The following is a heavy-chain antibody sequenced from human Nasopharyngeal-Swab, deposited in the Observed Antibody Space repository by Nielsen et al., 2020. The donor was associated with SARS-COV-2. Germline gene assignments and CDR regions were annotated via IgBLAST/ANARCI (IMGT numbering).Heavy chain of an antibody. J-gene: IGHJ4*02. CDR1: GFTFSSYS. D-gene: IGHD3-16*01. Sequence: GGSLRLSCAASGFTFSSYSMNWVRQAPGKGLEWVSSISSSSSYIYYADSVKGRFTISRDNSKNTLYLQMNSLRAEDTAVYYCARENPKGPSLGESFFDYWGQGTLVTVSS. CDR3: ARENPKGPSLGESFFDY. CDR2: ISSSSSYI. V-gene: IGHV3-21*01.